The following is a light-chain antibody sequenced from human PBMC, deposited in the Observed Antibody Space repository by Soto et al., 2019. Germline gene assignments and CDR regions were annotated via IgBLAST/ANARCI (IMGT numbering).Light chain of an antibody. Sequence: EIVMTQSPATLSVSPGERDTLSCRASQSVSSNLAWYQQKPGQAPRLLIYGASTRATGIPARFSGSGSGTEFTLTISSLQSEDLAVYYCQQYNNWPRTFGQGTKV. CDR1: QSVSSN. CDR3: QQYNNWPRT. CDR2: GAS. V-gene: IGKV3-15*01. J-gene: IGKJ1*01.